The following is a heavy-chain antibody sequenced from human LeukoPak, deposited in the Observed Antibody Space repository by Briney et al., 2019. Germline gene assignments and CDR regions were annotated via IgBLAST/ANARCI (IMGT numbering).Heavy chain of an antibody. J-gene: IGHJ5*02. CDR2: IYYGGST. Sequence: SETLSLTCTVSGGSISSYYWSWIRQPPGKGLEWIGYIYYGGSTNYSPSLKGRVTVSVDTSKNQFSLKLNSVTAADTAVYYCALTNNWFDPWGQGTLVTVSS. CDR3: ALTNNWFDP. V-gene: IGHV4-59*01. D-gene: IGHD4-11*01. CDR1: GGSISSYY.